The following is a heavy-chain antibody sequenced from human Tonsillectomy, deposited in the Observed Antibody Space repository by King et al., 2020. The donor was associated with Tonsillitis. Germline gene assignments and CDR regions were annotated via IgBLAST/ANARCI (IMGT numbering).Heavy chain of an antibody. CDR3: ARYVSGSFDY. CDR1: GGSTRSSDHY. J-gene: IGHJ4*02. D-gene: IGHD1-26*01. V-gene: IGHV4-39*01. Sequence: LQLQESGPGVVKPSETLSLTCTVSGGSTRSSDHYWAWIRQPPGKGLEWLGDMYYSGTPFYNPSLKSRITISGGTSENRFSLKLSSVTAADTAVYFCARYVSGSFDYWGQGALVTVSS. CDR2: MYYSGTP.